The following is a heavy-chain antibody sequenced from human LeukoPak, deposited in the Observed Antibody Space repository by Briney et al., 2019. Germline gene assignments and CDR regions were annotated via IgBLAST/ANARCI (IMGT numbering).Heavy chain of an antibody. V-gene: IGHV4-59*01. D-gene: IGHD2-2*01. CDR2: IYYSGST. J-gene: IGHJ4*02. CDR1: GGSISSYY. Sequence: SETLSLTCNVSGGSISSYYWSWIRQPPGKGLEWIGYIYYSGSTNYNPSLQSRVTISVDTSKNQFSLKLSSVTAADTAVYYCARDRIGTTCYDYWGQGTLVTVSS. CDR3: ARDRIGTTCYDY.